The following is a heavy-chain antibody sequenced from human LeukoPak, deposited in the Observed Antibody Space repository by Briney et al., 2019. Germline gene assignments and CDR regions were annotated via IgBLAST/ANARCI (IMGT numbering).Heavy chain of an antibody. V-gene: IGHV4-38-2*02. Sequence: PSETLSLTCTVSGYSISSGYYWVWIRQTPGKGLEWIASVSHRGSTYYNPSLKSRVSISIDTSKSQFSLKVDSVTAADTAVYFCARGGSSTMIAGTDWGQGTLLTVSS. D-gene: IGHD3-22*01. CDR2: VSHRGST. CDR1: GYSISSGYY. CDR3: ARGGSSTMIAGTD. J-gene: IGHJ1*01.